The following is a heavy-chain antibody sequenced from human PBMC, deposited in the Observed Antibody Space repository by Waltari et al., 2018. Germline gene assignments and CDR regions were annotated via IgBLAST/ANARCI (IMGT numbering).Heavy chain of an antibody. D-gene: IGHD1-26*01. CDR3: AIRGGIGGSYYRSAFDI. Sequence: QVQLVQSGAEVKKPGASVKVSCKASGYTFTGYYMHWVRQAPGQGLEWMGWINPNSGGTNYAQKFQGRVTMTRDTSISTAYMELSRLRSDDTAVYYCAIRGGIGGSYYRSAFDIWGQGTMVTVSS. CDR1: GYTFTGYY. J-gene: IGHJ3*02. CDR2: INPNSGGT. V-gene: IGHV1-2*02.